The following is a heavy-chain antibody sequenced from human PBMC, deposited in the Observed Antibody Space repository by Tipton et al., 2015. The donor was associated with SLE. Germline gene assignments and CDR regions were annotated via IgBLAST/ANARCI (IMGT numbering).Heavy chain of an antibody. V-gene: IGHV3-53*05. CDR3: AISLYSSPDY. J-gene: IGHJ4*02. Sequence: SLRLSCDASGFSVRSNYMSWVRQASGKGLEWVSIIYRGGSTDYANSVRGRFTISRDISKNTLFLQMNSLRAEDTAVYYCAISLYSSPDYWGQGTLVTVSS. CDR1: GFSVRSNY. D-gene: IGHD3-22*01. CDR2: IYRGGST.